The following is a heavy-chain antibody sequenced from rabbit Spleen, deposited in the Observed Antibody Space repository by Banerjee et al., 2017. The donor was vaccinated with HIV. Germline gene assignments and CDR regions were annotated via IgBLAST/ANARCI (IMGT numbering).Heavy chain of an antibody. V-gene: IGHV1S45*01. CDR3: ARDTSSSFSSYGMDL. J-gene: IGHJ6*01. Sequence: QEQLVESGGDLVKPEGSLTLTCTAPGFSFSSGYYMCWVRQAPGKGLELIACIGNGSGKTYYASWAKGRFTISKTSSTTVTLQMTSLTAADTATYFCARDTSSSFSSYGMDLWGQGTLVTVS. CDR2: IGNGSGKT. CDR1: GFSFSSGYY. D-gene: IGHD1-1*01.